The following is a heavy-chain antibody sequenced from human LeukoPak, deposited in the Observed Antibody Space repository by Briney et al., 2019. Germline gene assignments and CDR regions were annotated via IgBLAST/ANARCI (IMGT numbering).Heavy chain of an antibody. J-gene: IGHJ3*02. V-gene: IGHV4-39*07. CDR2: IYTSGST. CDR1: GGSISSSSYY. CDR3: AREYYYGSGSYEGAFDI. Sequence: SETLSLTCTVSGGSISSSSYYWGWIRQPPGRGLEWIERIYTSGSTNYNPSLKSRVTISVDTSKNQFSLKLSSVTAADTAVYYCAREYYYGSGSYEGAFDIWGQGTMVTVSS. D-gene: IGHD3-10*01.